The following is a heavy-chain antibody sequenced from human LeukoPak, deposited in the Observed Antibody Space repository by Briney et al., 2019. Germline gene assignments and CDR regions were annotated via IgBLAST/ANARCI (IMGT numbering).Heavy chain of an antibody. CDR1: GFTFSRYG. J-gene: IGHJ4*02. CDR3: AKDGRITIFGVDYFDY. V-gene: IGHV3-30*02. D-gene: IGHD3-3*01. CDR2: IRYDGSNK. Sequence: GSLRLSCAASGFTFSRYGMHWVRQAPGKGLEWVAFIRYDGSNKYYADSVKGRFTISRDNSKNTLYLQMNSLRAEDTAVYYCAKDGRITIFGVDYFDYWGQGTLVTVSS.